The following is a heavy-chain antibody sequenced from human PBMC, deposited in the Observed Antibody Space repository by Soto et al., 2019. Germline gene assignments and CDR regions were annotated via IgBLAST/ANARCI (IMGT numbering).Heavy chain of an antibody. J-gene: IGHJ1*01. D-gene: IGHD2-15*01. CDR3: AREENCSDGICYSEYFQR. CDR1: GYIFTAYS. CDR2: VNPSGGST. V-gene: IGHV1-46*01. Sequence: QVQLVQSGAEVKKPGASVKVSCKASGYIFTAYSMHWVRQAPGQGLEWMGVVNPSGGSTNYAQKFQGRITMTRDTSTSTVYMVLSSLTSEHTAVYYCAREENCSDGICYSEYFQRWGQGTLVTVSS.